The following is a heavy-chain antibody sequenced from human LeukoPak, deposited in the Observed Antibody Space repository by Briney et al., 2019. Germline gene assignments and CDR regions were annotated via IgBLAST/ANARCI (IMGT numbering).Heavy chain of an antibody. J-gene: IGHJ6*02. V-gene: IGHV3-23*01. CDR1: GFTFSSYA. CDR2: ISGSGGST. CDR3: AKAFSSYYYGMDV. Sequence: GGSLRLSCAASGFTFSSYAMSWVRQAPGKGLEWVSAISGSGGSTYYADSVNGRFTVSRDNSKNTLYLQMNSLRAEDTALYYCAKAFSSYYYGMDVWGQGTTVTVSS.